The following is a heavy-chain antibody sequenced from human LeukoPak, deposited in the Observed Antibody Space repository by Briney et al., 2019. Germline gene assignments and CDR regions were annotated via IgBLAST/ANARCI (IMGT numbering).Heavy chain of an antibody. D-gene: IGHD3-10*01. V-gene: IGHV3-48*03. Sequence: GGSLRLSCAASGFTFSSYEMNWVRQAPGKGLELVSYISSSGSTIYYADSVKGRFTISRDNAKNSLYLQMNSLRAEHTAVYYCARDPGSGSYYPPGYYYGMDVWGKGTTVTVSS. CDR3: ARDPGSGSYYPPGYYYGMDV. CDR2: ISSSGSTI. J-gene: IGHJ6*04. CDR1: GFTFSSYE.